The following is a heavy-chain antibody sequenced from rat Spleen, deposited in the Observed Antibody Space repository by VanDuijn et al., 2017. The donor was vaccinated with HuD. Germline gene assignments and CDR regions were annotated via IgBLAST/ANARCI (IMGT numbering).Heavy chain of an antibody. Sequence: QVQLKESGPDLVQPSQTLSLTCTVSGFSLTSYGVSWVRQPPGKGLEWIAAISSGGSTYYNSVLKSRLSISRDTSKSQVFLKMNSLQTEDTAMYFCARSGGGYPNYFDYWGQGVMVTVSS. CDR3: ARSGGGYPNYFDY. J-gene: IGHJ2*01. V-gene: IGHV2S8*01. CDR2: ISSGGST. CDR1: GFSLTSYG. D-gene: IGHD1-11*01.